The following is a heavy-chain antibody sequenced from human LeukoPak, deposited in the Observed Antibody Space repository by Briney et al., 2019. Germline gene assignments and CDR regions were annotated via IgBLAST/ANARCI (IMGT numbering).Heavy chain of an antibody. V-gene: IGHV3-48*03. CDR3: ARVWSSGYTKDY. Sequence: PGGSLRLSCAASGFTFSSYEMNWVRQAPGKGLGWVSYISSSGSTIYYADSVKGRFTISRDNAKNSLYLQMNSLRAEDTAVYYCARVWSSGYTKDYWGQGTLVTVSS. CDR2: ISSSGSTI. D-gene: IGHD3-22*01. CDR1: GFTFSSYE. J-gene: IGHJ4*02.